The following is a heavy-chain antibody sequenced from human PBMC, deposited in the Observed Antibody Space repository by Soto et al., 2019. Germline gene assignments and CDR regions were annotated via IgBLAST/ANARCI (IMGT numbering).Heavy chain of an antibody. CDR2: IYPGDSDT. CDR1: GYSFTSYW. D-gene: IGHD6-19*01. CDR3: ARRPIAVAGPFFDY. V-gene: IGHV5-51*01. Sequence: GESLKISCKGSGYSFTSYWIGWVRQMPGKGLEWMGIIYPGDSDTRYSPSFQGQVTISADTSISTAYLQWSSLKASAPAMYYCARRPIAVAGPFFDYWGQGTLVTVSS. J-gene: IGHJ4*02.